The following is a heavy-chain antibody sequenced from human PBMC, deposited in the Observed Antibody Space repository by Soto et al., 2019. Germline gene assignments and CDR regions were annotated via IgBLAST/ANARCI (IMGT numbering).Heavy chain of an antibody. CDR1: GFTFSSYW. D-gene: IGHD3-3*01. J-gene: IGHJ4*02. Sequence: EVQVVESGGGLVQPGGSLRLSCVVSGFTFSSYWMHWVRQGPGKGLVCVSWINGDGSRTENAYYVQGRFNISRDNAKNMLYLQMNTLIDDVPAVYDCARGTIRGQGTLVTVSS. CDR2: INGDGSRT. V-gene: IGHV3-74*01. CDR3: ARGTI.